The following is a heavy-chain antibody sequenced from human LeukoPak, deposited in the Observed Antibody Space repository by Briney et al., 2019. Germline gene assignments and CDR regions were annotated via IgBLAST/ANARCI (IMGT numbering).Heavy chain of an antibody. CDR2: IHSGGSTT. Sequence: GGSLRLACAAFGFTFSTYWMHWVRQAPGKGLVWVARIHSGGSTTSYADSVKGRFTISRDNSKNTLYLQMNSLRAEDTAVYYCARAAYGDYVFDYWGQGTLVTVSS. CDR3: ARAAYGDYVFDY. V-gene: IGHV3-74*01. D-gene: IGHD4-17*01. J-gene: IGHJ4*02. CDR1: GFTFSTYW.